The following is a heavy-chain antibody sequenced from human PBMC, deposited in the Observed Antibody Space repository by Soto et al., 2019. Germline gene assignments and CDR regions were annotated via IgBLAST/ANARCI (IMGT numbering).Heavy chain of an antibody. CDR2: INHRGST. CDR3: ARGNVRFDPSAVAALTRSYYDGRDV. D-gene: IGHD6-19*01. V-gene: IGHV4-34*01. J-gene: IGHJ6*02. Sequence: SETLSLTCAVYGGSFSGYYWSWIRQPPGKGLEWIGEINHRGSTNYNPSLKGRVTPSVDTSKNQFSLKLTSVTAADTAVYYCARGNVRFDPSAVAALTRSYYDGRDVWGQGTTVTVSS. CDR1: GGSFSGYY.